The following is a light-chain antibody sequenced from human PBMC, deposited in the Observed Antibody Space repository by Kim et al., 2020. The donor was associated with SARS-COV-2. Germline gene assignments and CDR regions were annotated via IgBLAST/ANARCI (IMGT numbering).Light chain of an antibody. CDR1: TSNVGNNY. Sequence: QLVLTQPPSVSGTPGQTVTISCSGGTSNVGNNYVFWYQHLPETAPKFLMSRNNQRPSGVPDRFSGSKAGTSASLAISGLRAEDEGDYYCATWDDSLNGVLFGGGTQLTVL. V-gene: IGLV1-47*01. CDR3: ATWDDSLNGVL. CDR2: RNN. J-gene: IGLJ2*01.